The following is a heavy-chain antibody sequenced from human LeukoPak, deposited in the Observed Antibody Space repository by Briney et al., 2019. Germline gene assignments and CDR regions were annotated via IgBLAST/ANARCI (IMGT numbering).Heavy chain of an antibody. CDR2: ISGSGGST. CDR1: GFTFSSYA. Sequence: GGSLRLSCAASGFTFSSYAMSWVRQPPGKGLEWVSAISGSGGSTYSPASVKGRFTISRDNSKYTLYLQMNSLRAADTTVYYCAKDLGDIDYWGQGTLVSVSS. V-gene: IGHV3-23*01. J-gene: IGHJ4*02. D-gene: IGHD3-10*01. CDR3: AKDLGDIDY.